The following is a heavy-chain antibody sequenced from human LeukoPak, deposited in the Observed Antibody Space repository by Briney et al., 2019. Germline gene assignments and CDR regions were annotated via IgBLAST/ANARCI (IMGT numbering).Heavy chain of an antibody. V-gene: IGHV3-30*18. CDR3: AKAGGSG. J-gene: IGHJ4*02. D-gene: IGHD6-19*01. CDR1: GFTFSSYA. CDR2: ISYDGSNK. Sequence: PGGSLRLSCAASGFTFSSYAMSWVRQAPGKGLEWVAVISYDGSNKYYADSVKGRFTISRDNSKNTLYLQMNSLRAEDTAVYYCAKAGGSGWGQGTLVTVSS.